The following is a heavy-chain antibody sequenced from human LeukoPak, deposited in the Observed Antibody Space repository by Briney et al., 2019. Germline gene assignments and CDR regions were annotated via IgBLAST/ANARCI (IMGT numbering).Heavy chain of an antibody. J-gene: IGHJ4*02. CDR2: MYYSGST. D-gene: IGHD4-17*01. Sequence: DPSETLSLTCTVPGGSIRSNYWSWIPQPPAKGLERIGCMYYSGSTNYNPSLKSRVTISVDTSKNQFSLKLSSVTAADTAVYYCARGGPVTYFDYWGQGTLVTVSS. CDR1: GGSIRSNY. CDR3: ARGGPVTYFDY. V-gene: IGHV4-59*01.